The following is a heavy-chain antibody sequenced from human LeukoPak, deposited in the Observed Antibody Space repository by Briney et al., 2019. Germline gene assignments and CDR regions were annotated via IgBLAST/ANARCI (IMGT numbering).Heavy chain of an antibody. Sequence: PGGSLRLSCAASGFTLSSYWMSWVRQAPGKGLEWVANIKQDGSEKYYVDSVKGRFTISRDNAKNSLYLQMNSLRAEDTAVYYCARDRGYFDWLLPSLDYWGQGTLVTVSS. D-gene: IGHD3-9*01. J-gene: IGHJ4*02. CDR2: IKQDGSEK. V-gene: IGHV3-7*01. CDR3: ARDRGYFDWLLPSLDY. CDR1: GFTLSSYW.